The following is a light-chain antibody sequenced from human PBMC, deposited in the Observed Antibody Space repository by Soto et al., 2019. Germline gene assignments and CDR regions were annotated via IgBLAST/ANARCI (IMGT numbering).Light chain of an antibody. Sequence: QSALTQPPSVSGSPGQSVTISCSGTSSDIGGYSFVSWYQQHPGNTPKLIIYDVRNRPSGVPDRFSGSKSGNTASLTISGLQAEDGADYYCCSYAGTYSVIFGGGTKLTVL. J-gene: IGLJ2*01. V-gene: IGLV2-11*01. CDR3: CSYAGTYSVI. CDR1: SSDIGGYSF. CDR2: DVR.